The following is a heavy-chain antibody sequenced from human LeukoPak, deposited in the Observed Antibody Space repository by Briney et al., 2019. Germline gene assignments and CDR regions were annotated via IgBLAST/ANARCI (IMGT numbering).Heavy chain of an antibody. Sequence: GGSLRLSCAASGSTFSSYSMNWVRQAPGKGLEWVSSISSSSSYIYYADSVKGRFTISRDNARNSLYLQMNSLRAEDTAVYYCARVIERQWLIPSYYYYGMDVWGQGTTVTVSS. CDR2: ISSSSSYI. CDR1: GSTFSSYS. V-gene: IGHV3-21*01. CDR3: ARVIERQWLIPSYYYYGMDV. J-gene: IGHJ6*02. D-gene: IGHD6-19*01.